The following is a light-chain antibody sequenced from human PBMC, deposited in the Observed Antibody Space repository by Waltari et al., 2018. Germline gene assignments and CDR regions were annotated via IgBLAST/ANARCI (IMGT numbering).Light chain of an antibody. CDR3: QHFHSYPLT. Sequence: DIQLTQSPPFPSASVGHRVTITCRASQGIRSFLHWYQQKPGRAPKLLIYPPSTLQSGVPSRFSGSGSGTDFTLTISSLQPEDFATYYCQHFHSYPLTFGGGTKVEIK. CDR1: QGIRSF. V-gene: IGKV1-9*01. J-gene: IGKJ4*01. CDR2: PPS.